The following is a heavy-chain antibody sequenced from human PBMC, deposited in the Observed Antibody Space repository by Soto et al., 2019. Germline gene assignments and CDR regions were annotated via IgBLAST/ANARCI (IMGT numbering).Heavy chain of an antibody. D-gene: IGHD4-17*01. CDR2: INPSGGGT. CDR1: GYTFTSYY. V-gene: IGHV1-46*03. Sequence: QEQLVQSGAEMKKPGASVKVTCKASGYTFTSYYMHWVRQAPGQGLEWMGIINPSGGGTTYIQKFQGRVTMTSDTSTSTVYMELSSLRSEDTAVYYCTRGSLTTVTSPIDYWGQGTLVTVSS. CDR3: TRGSLTTVTSPIDY. J-gene: IGHJ4*02.